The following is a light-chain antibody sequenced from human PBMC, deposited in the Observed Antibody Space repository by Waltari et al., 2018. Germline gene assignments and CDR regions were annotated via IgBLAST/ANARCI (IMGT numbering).Light chain of an antibody. CDR1: QVISNW. Sequence: DIQMTQSPSSVSASVGDRVPIVCRASQVISNWLAWYQQKPGKAPKLLIYAASVLQTGVPSRFSGSGSGTDFTLTITNLRPEDFATYFCQQGASFPPTFGQGTKVEVK. CDR2: AAS. CDR3: QQGASFPPT. V-gene: IGKV1-12*01. J-gene: IGKJ1*01.